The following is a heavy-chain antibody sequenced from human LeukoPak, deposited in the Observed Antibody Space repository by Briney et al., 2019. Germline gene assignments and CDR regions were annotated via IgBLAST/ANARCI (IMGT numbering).Heavy chain of an antibody. CDR3: ARRSPSVAGPAYPY. Sequence: SETLSLTCAVYGGSFSGYYWSWIRQPPGKGLEWIGEINHSGSTNYNPSLKSRVTISVDTSKNQFSLKLSSVTAADTAVYYCARRSPSVAGPAYPYWGQGTLVTVSS. J-gene: IGHJ4*02. CDR2: INHSGST. CDR1: GGSFSGYY. V-gene: IGHV4-34*01. D-gene: IGHD6-19*01.